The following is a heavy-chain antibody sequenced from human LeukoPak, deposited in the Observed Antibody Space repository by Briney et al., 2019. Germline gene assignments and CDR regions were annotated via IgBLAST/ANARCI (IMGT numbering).Heavy chain of an antibody. J-gene: IGHJ4*02. CDR1: GYSISSGYY. V-gene: IGHV4-38-2*01. Sequence: PSETLSLTCAVSGYSISSGYYWGWIRQPPGKGLEWIGSIYHSGSTYHNPSLKSRVTISVDTSKNQFSLKLSSVTAADTAVYYCARARYYGSGSKRGFDYWGQGTLVTVSS. CDR3: ARARYYGSGSKRGFDY. CDR2: IYHSGST. D-gene: IGHD3-10*01.